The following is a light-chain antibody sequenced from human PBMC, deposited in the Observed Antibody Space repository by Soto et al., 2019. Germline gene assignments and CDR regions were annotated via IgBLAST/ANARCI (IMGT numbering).Light chain of an antibody. V-gene: IGKV2-28*01. CDR1: QSLLHNNGYNY. CDR2: LGS. Sequence: DIVMTQSPLSLPVTPGEPASISCRSSQSLLHNNGYNYLDWYLQKPGQSPQLLIYLGSNRASGVPDRFSGSGSGTDFTQKISRVEAEDVGVYYCMQALKTQFTFGPGTKVEIK. J-gene: IGKJ3*01. CDR3: MQALKTQFT.